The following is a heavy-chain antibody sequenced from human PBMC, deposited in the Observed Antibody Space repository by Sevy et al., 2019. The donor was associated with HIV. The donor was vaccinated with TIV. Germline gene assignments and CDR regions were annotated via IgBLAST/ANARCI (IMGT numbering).Heavy chain of an antibody. V-gene: IGHV1-58*02. D-gene: IGHD5-18*01. Sequence: SVKVSCKASGFTFTSSAMQWVRQARGQRLEWIGWVVVGSGNTNYAQTFQERVTITRDMSTSTGYMELSSLRSEDTAVYYCAAGRGYSYGFEYWGQGILVTVSS. CDR3: AAGRGYSYGFEY. J-gene: IGHJ4*02. CDR2: VVVGSGNT. CDR1: GFTFTSSA.